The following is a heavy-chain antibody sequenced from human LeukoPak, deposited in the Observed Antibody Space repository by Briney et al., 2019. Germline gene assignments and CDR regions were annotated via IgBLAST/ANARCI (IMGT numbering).Heavy chain of an antibody. CDR2: IYTSGST. CDR3: ARDALIAAALDY. V-gene: IGHV4-61*02. D-gene: IGHD6-13*01. J-gene: IGHJ4*02. Sequence: SETLSPTCTVSGGSISSGSYYWSWLPQPAGQGLEWIGRIYTSGSTNYNPSLKSRVTISVDTSKNQFSLKLSSVTAADTAVYYCARDALIAAALDYWGQGTLVTVSS. CDR1: GGSISSGSYY.